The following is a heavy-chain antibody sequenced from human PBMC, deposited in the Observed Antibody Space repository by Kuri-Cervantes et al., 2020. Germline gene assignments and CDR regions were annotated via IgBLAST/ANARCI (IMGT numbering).Heavy chain of an antibody. D-gene: IGHD3-10*01. CDR1: GGSINNYY. CDR3: ARAGPPLWFGEFWGRPGGKAGYYYGMDV. J-gene: IGHJ6*02. Sequence: SETLSLTCTVSGGSINNYYWSWIRQPPGKGLEWIGYIYYSGRTSYKPSLNSRVTISVDTSKNQFSLKLSSVTAADTAVYYCARAGPPLWFGEFWGRPGGKAGYYYGMDVWGQGTTVTVSS. V-gene: IGHV4-59*12. CDR2: IYYSGRT.